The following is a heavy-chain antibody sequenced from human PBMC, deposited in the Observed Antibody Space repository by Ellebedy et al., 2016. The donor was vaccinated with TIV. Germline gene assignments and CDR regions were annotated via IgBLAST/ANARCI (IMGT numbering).Heavy chain of an antibody. CDR2: IKQDGSEK. V-gene: IGHV3-7*01. CDR1: GFTFSNYW. J-gene: IGHJ4*02. D-gene: IGHD3-10*01. Sequence: GGSLRLSCGTSGFTFSNYWMNWVRQAPGKGLEWVANIKQDGSEKYYVDSVEGRFAISRDNAKNSMYLQMNSLRDEDTAVYYCARDGGSGSYWEGFDYWGQGTLVTVSS. CDR3: ARDGGSGSYWEGFDY.